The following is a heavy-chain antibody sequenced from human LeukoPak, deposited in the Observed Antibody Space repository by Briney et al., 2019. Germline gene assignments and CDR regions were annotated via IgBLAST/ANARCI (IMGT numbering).Heavy chain of an antibody. CDR1: GGSISGYY. Sequence: SETLSLTCTVSGGSISGYYWSWIRQPPGKGLEWIGYIYYSGSTNYNPSLKSRVTMSVDTSKNQFSLKLSSVTAADTAVYYCAKQDSGNYAGLVYWGQGTLVTVSS. CDR2: IYYSGST. J-gene: IGHJ4*02. D-gene: IGHD1-26*01. CDR3: AKQDSGNYAGLVY. V-gene: IGHV4-59*08.